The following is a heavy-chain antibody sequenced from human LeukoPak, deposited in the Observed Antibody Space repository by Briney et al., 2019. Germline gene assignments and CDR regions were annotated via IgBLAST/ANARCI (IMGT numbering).Heavy chain of an antibody. CDR1: GYTFTSYY. Sequence: ASVKVSCKASGYTFTSYYMHWVRQAPGQGLEWMGIINPSGGSTSYAQKFQGRVTMTRDTSTSTVYMELSSLRSEDTVVYYCARGTGSGPPPNWFDPWGQGTLVTVSS. D-gene: IGHD3-3*01. CDR2: INPSGGST. J-gene: IGHJ5*02. V-gene: IGHV1-46*01. CDR3: ARGTGSGPPPNWFDP.